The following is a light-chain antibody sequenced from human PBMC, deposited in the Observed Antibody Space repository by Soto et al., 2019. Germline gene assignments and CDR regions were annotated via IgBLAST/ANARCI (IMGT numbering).Light chain of an antibody. CDR3: QQYETYRT. J-gene: IGKJ1*01. V-gene: IGKV1-5*03. CDR2: KAS. Sequence: DIQMTQSPSTLAASVGDRVTITCRASQSIGSWLAWYQQKPGKAPKFLIYKASTLESGDPSRFSGSGSGTKLTHTITSLQPDYFATHNSQQYETYRTFGQGTKVEIK. CDR1: QSIGSW.